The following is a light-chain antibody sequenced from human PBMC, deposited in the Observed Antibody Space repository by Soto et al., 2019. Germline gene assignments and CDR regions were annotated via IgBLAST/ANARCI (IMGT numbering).Light chain of an antibody. CDR3: QQYDTWPGN. J-gene: IGKJ1*01. CDR1: QNISNY. CDR2: GAS. V-gene: IGKV3-15*01. Sequence: IRLTHSPSTLSWSPGERASLSCRASQNISNYLIWYQQKPGQAPRLLIYGASTRATAVPARFTASGSGTEFTLAFSSLQSDDFGVYYCQQYDTWPGNFGQGTKVDIK.